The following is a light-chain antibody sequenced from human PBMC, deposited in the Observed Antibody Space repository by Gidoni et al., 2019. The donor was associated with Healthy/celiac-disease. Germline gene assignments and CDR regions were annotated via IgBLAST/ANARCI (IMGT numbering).Light chain of an antibody. CDR3: QQRSNWPQIP. Sequence: ETELTQSPATLSLSPGERATLSCRASQSVSSYCAWYQQKPGQAPRLLLYDASNRATGSPARFSGSGSGTDFTLTISSLEPEDFAVYYCQQRSNWPQIPFXXXTRLEIK. V-gene: IGKV3-11*01. J-gene: IGKJ5*01. CDR2: DAS. CDR1: QSVSSY.